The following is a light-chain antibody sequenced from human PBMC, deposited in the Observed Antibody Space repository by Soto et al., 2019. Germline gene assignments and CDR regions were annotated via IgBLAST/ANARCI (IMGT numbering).Light chain of an antibody. J-gene: IGKJ3*01. CDR1: QGISSY. V-gene: IGKV1-9*01. CDR2: AAS. Sequence: DIPLTQSPSFLSASLGDRVTITCRASQGISSYLAWYQQKPGKATKLLIYAASTLQSGVPSRFSGSGSGTEFTLTIRSLQPEDFATYYCQQLNSYPLAFGPGTKVDIK. CDR3: QQLNSYPLA.